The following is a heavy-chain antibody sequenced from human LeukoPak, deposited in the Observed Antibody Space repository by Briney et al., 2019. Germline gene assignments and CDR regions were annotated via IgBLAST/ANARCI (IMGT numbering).Heavy chain of an antibody. CDR1: GGSVSSGSYY. D-gene: IGHD3-22*01. CDR3: AKSDSNYYDSSPPYYYYGMDV. V-gene: IGHV4-61*01. J-gene: IGHJ6*02. CDR2: IYYSGST. Sequence: ASETLSLTCTVSGGSVSSGSYYWSWIRQPPGKGLEWIGYIYYSGSTNYNPSLKSRVTISVDTSKNQFSLKLSSVTAADTAVYYCAKSDSNYYDSSPPYYYYGMDVWGQGTTVTVSS.